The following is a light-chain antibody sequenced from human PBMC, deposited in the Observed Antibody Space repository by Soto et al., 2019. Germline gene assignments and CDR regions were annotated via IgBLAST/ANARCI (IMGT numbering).Light chain of an antibody. Sequence: EIVMTQSPATLSVSPGERATLPCRASQSVSSNLAWYQHNPGRALRLLIDGASTRATGIPDRFSGSGSGTDFTLTISRLEPEDVAVYYCQQYEAVVTFGQGTKVDIK. CDR3: QQYEAVVT. CDR1: QSVSSN. J-gene: IGKJ1*01. V-gene: IGKV3D-15*01. CDR2: GAS.